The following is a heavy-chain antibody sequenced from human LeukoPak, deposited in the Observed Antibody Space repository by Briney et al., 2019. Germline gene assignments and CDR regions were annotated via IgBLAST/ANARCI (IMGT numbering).Heavy chain of an antibody. D-gene: IGHD6-13*01. J-gene: IGHJ4*02. CDR3: ARGVAAAGPDY. Sequence: ASVKVSCKASGYTFTSYDINWVRQATGQGLEWMGWISAYNGNTNYAQKLQGRVTMTTDTSTSTAYMELRSLRSDDTAVYYCARGVAAAGPDYWGQGTLVTVSS. CDR2: ISAYNGNT. V-gene: IGHV1-18*01. CDR1: GYTFTSYD.